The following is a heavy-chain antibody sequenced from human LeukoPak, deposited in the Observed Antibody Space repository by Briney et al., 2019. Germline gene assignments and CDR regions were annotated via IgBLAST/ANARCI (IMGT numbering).Heavy chain of an antibody. CDR2: IRQDGSDK. CDR3: ARDVGATPGWFDP. D-gene: IGHD1-26*01. Sequence: GGSLRLSCAASGFTFSNYWMSWVRQAPGKGLEWVANIRQDGSDKFYVDSVKGRFTISRDNAQNSLYLQMNSLRAEDTAVYYCARDVGATPGWFDPWGQGTLVTVSS. CDR1: GFTFSNYW. J-gene: IGHJ5*02. V-gene: IGHV3-7*01.